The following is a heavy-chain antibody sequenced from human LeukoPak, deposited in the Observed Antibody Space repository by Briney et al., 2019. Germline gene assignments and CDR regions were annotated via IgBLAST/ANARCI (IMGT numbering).Heavy chain of an antibody. V-gene: IGHV3-23*01. Sequence: PGGSLRLSCAASGFTFSSHAMRWVRQAPGEGLEWVSAVSGSGDNTYYADSVKGRFTISRDNSKNTLYLHMSSLRAEDTAVYYCACTAYYYYYLDVWGKGTTVTVSS. CDR3: ACTAYYYYYLDV. CDR1: GFTFSSHA. CDR2: VSGSGDNT. D-gene: IGHD5-18*01. J-gene: IGHJ6*03.